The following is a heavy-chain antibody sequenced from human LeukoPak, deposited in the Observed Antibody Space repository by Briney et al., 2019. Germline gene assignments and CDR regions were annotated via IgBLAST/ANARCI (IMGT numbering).Heavy chain of an antibody. CDR3: ARDLSSMASSSRPFDY. J-gene: IGHJ4*02. CDR2: IYHSGST. Sequence: SETLSLTCTVSGYSISSGYYWGWIRQPPGKGLEWIGSIYHSGSTYYNPSLKSRVTISVDTSKNQFSLKLSSVTAADTAVYYCARDLSSMASSSRPFDYWGQGTLVTVSS. V-gene: IGHV4-38-2*02. CDR1: GYSISSGYY. D-gene: IGHD5-24*01.